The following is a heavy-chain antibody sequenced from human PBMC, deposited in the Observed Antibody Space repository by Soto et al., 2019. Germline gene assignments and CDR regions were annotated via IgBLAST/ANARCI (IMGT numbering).Heavy chain of an antibody. CDR3: ARSFFAYSSGWYAFDI. CDR1: GFTFSSYW. J-gene: IGHJ3*02. V-gene: IGHV3-7*01. CDR2: IKQDGSEK. Sequence: GGSLRLSCAASGFTFSSYWMSWVRQAPGKGLEWVANIKQDGSEKYYVDSVKGRFTISRDNAKNSLYLQMNSLRAEDTAVYYCARSFFAYSSGWYAFDIWGQGTMVTVS. D-gene: IGHD6-19*01.